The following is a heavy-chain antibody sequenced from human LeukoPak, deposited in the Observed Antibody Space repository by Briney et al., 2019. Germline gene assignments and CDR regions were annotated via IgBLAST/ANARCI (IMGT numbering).Heavy chain of an antibody. J-gene: IGHJ6*02. CDR1: GFTFSGYS. Sequence: QPGGSLRLSCTASGFTFSGYSINWVRQAPGKGLEWVSYISSTSSTIYYADSMKGRFTISRDNAKNSLYLQMNSLRAEDTAVYYCARDPPHGMDVWGQGTTVTVSS. CDR3: ARDPPHGMDV. CDR2: ISSTSSTI. V-gene: IGHV3-48*01.